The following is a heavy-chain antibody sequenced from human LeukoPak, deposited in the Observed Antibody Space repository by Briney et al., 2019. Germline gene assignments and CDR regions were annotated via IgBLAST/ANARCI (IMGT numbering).Heavy chain of an antibody. CDR3: AKDISASSYFSSDAFDI. CDR1: GFTFSSYA. J-gene: IGHJ3*02. CDR2: ISGSGDTT. Sequence: PGGSLRLSCAASGFTFSSYAITWVRQAPGKGLEWVSTISGSGDTTYYADSVKGRFTISRDNSKNTLYLQMNSLRAEDTAVYYCAKDISASSYFSSDAFDIWGQGTMVTVSS. V-gene: IGHV3-23*01. D-gene: IGHD2/OR15-2a*01.